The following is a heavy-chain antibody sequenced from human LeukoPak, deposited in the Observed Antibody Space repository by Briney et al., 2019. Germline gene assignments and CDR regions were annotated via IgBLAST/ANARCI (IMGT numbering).Heavy chain of an antibody. D-gene: IGHD5-18*01. Sequence: SETLSLTCAVYGGSFSGYYWSWIRQPPGKGLEWIGEINHSGSTNYNPSLKSRVTISVDTSKNQFSLKLSSVTAADTAVYYCARRHRGYSYGFDYWGQGTLVTVSS. V-gene: IGHV4-34*01. CDR1: GGSFSGYY. J-gene: IGHJ4*02. CDR2: INHSGST. CDR3: ARRHRGYSYGFDY.